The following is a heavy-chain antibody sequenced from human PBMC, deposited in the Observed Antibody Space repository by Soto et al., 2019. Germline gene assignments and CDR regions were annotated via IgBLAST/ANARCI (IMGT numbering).Heavy chain of an antibody. D-gene: IGHD6-19*01. CDR2: MNPNSGNT. V-gene: IGHV1-8*01. CDR1: GYTFTSYD. J-gene: IGHJ4*02. Sequence: ASVKVSCKASGYTFTSYDINWVRQATGQGLEWMGWMNPNSGNTGYAQKFQGRVTMTRNTSISTAYMELSSLRSEDTAVYYCARLKGSGWYFGEHYFDYWGQGTLVTVSS. CDR3: ARLKGSGWYFGEHYFDY.